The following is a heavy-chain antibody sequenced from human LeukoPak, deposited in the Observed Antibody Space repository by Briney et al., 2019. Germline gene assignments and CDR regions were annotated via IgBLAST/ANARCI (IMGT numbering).Heavy chain of an antibody. CDR1: GYTFTSYG. J-gene: IGHJ3*02. CDR3: ARDLSYYYGSGSSYTPFDDTFVI. Sequence: ASVKVSCKASGYTFTSYGISWVRQAPGQELEWMGWISAYNGNTNYAQKLQGRVTMTTDTSTSTAYMELRSLRSDDTAVYYCARDLSYYYGSGSSYTPFDDTFVIWGQGTMVTVSS. V-gene: IGHV1-18*01. D-gene: IGHD3-10*01. CDR2: ISAYNGNT.